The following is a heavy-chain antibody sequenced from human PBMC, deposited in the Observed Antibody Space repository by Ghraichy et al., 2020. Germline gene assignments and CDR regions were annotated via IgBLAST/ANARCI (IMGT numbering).Heavy chain of an antibody. CDR1: GYTLTELS. V-gene: IGHV1-24*01. J-gene: IGHJ5*02. CDR3: ATDVAGSYYH. D-gene: IGHD1-26*01. Sequence: GESLNISCKVSGYTLTELSMHWVRQAPGKGLEWMGGFDPEDGETIYAQKFQGRVTMTEDTSTDTAYMELSTLRSEDTAVYYCATDVAGSYYHWGQGTLVTVSS. CDR2: FDPEDGET.